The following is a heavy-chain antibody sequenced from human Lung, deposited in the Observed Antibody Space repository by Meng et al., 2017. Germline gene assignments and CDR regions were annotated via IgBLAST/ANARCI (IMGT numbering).Heavy chain of an antibody. D-gene: IGHD1-26*01. CDR3: ARFDISSSGRGDY. V-gene: IGHV4-4*02. J-gene: IGHJ4*02. Sequence: QGQLQELGPGLVKPSGTLSLTCAVSGGSITSSTWWSWVRQTPGKGLEWFGEIFHSGSTNYNPPLESRVTISVDKSKNQFSLKVYSVTAADTATYYCARFDISSSGRGDYWGQGILVTVSS. CDR2: IFHSGST. CDR1: GGSITSSTW.